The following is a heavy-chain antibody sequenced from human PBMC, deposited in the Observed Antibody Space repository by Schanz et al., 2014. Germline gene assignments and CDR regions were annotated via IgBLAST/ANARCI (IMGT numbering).Heavy chain of an antibody. Sequence: QVQLVQSGAEVKKPGASVKVSCKASGYTFSSHGISWVRQAPGHRPEWMGRINTGNGYTHYSETCQDRVTISADTSASTAYMEVRSLTSEDTAVYYCATGPSGSLDYWGQGTLVTVSS. V-gene: IGHV1-18*01. CDR1: GYTFSSHG. J-gene: IGHJ4*02. CDR3: ATGPSGSLDY. D-gene: IGHD3-10*01. CDR2: INTGNGYT.